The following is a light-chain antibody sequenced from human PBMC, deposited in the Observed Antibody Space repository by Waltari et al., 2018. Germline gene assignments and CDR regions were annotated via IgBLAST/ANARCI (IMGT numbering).Light chain of an antibody. Sequence: EIVLTQPPGTLSLSPGERATLSCRARQSVSSSYLAWYQQKPGQAPRLLIYGASSRATGIPDRFSGSGSGTDFTLTISRLEPEDFAVYYCQQYGSSPPYTFGQGTKLEIK. CDR3: QQYGSSPPYT. CDR2: GAS. J-gene: IGKJ2*01. CDR1: QSVSSSY. V-gene: IGKV3-20*01.